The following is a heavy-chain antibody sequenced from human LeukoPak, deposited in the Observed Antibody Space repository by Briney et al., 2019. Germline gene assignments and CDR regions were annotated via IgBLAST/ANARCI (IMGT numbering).Heavy chain of an antibody. CDR2: SGST. J-gene: IGHJ4*02. V-gene: IGHV4-59*01. Sequence: SGSTNYNPSLKSRVTISVDTSKNQFSLKLSSVTAADTAVYYCARVPDYYGSGSYSALDYWGQGTLVTVSS. D-gene: IGHD3-10*01. CDR3: ARVPDYYGSGSYSALDY.